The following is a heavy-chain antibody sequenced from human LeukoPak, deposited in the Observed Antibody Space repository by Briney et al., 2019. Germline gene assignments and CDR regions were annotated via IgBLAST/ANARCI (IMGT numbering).Heavy chain of an antibody. CDR3: ARARPLNYYDGSGYYPDY. CDR1: GGSISSGSFY. D-gene: IGHD3-22*01. CDR2: IYASGST. Sequence: PSQTLSLTCTVSGGSISSGSFYWSWIRQPAGKGLEWIGRIYASGSTNYNPSLKSRVTISVDTSKNQFSLKLSSVTAADAAVYYCARARPLNYYDGSGYYPDYWGQGTLVTVSS. V-gene: IGHV4-61*02. J-gene: IGHJ4*02.